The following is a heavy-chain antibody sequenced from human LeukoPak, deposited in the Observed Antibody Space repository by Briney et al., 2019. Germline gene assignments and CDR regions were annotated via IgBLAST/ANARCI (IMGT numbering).Heavy chain of an antibody. Sequence: GGSLRLSCAASGFTFSDYYMSWVRQAPGKGLEWVSSISSSSSYIYYADSVKGRFTISRDNAKNSLYLQMNSLRAEDTAVYYCARIPKSRDGYNYKVYWGQGTLVTVSS. D-gene: IGHD5-24*01. CDR2: ISSSSSYI. V-gene: IGHV3-21*01. CDR3: ARIPKSRDGYNYKVY. CDR1: GFTFSDYY. J-gene: IGHJ4*02.